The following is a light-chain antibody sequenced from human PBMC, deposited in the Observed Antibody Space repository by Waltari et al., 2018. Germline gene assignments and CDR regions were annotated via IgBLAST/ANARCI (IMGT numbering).Light chain of an antibody. Sequence: DIQLTQSPSFLSASVGDRVTITCRASQDISNYLAWYQQRPGKAPQLLISAAFSLQRGVPSRFRGSRSGTEFTLTISSLQPEDAATYYCQQPKTFGQGTKVEIK. V-gene: IGKV1-9*01. J-gene: IGKJ1*01. CDR2: AAF. CDR3: QQPKT. CDR1: QDISNY.